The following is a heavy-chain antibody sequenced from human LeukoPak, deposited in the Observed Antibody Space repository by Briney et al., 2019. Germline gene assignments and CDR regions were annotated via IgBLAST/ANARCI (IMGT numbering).Heavy chain of an antibody. Sequence: GASVKVSCKASANTFNNYYMHWVRQAPGQGLEWMGIINPSGGSTAYAQKFKGRVTMTRDTSTSTVYMELSSLTSGDTAMYYCATYGGYCSGGSCYSFDYWGQGTLVTVSS. D-gene: IGHD2-15*01. CDR3: ATYGGYCSGGSCYSFDY. CDR1: ANTFNNYY. J-gene: IGHJ4*02. CDR2: INPSGGST. V-gene: IGHV1-46*02.